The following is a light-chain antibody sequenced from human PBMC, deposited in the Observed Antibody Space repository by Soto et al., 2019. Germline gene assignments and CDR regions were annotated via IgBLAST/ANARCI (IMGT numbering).Light chain of an antibody. CDR2: GAS. Sequence: DIQMTQSPSSVSASVGDTVTITCRASQNIYFWLAWYQQRPGKAPKFLISGASSLQTGVPSRFSGSRSGTDFTLRITGLQPEDFATYYCHQAHSFPLTFGGGTKVQI. V-gene: IGKV1D-12*01. CDR3: HQAHSFPLT. J-gene: IGKJ4*01. CDR1: QNIYFW.